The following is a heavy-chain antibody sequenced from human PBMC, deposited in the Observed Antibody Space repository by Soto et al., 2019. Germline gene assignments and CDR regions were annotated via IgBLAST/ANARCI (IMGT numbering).Heavy chain of an antibody. CDR3: PRLEGLATISYYFDY. Sequence: QLQLQESGPGLVKPSETLSLTCTVSGGSVSSSSYYWGWVRQPPGKGLEWIGSVYYSGSTYYNPSLDSPVTISVDKSKNPFSLKLMSLSAADTAVYSCPRLEGLATISYYFDYWGQGALVTVSS. CDR1: GGSVSSSSYY. J-gene: IGHJ4*02. CDR2: VYYSGST. V-gene: IGHV4-39*01. D-gene: IGHD3-9*01.